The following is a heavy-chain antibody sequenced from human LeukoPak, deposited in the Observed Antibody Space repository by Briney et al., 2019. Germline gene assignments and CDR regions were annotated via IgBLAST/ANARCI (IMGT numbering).Heavy chain of an antibody. D-gene: IGHD3-10*01. J-gene: IGHJ4*02. V-gene: IGHV3-48*03. CDR2: ISNGGGII. CDR3: ARGTGSDSGYIDY. CDR1: GFTFSSFE. Sequence: GGSLRLSCVASGFTFSSFEMNWVRQAPGKGLEWVSSISNGGGIIYYADSVKGRFTISRDNAKNSLYLQMNSLRDEDAAVYYCARGTGSDSGYIDYWGQGTLVSVSS.